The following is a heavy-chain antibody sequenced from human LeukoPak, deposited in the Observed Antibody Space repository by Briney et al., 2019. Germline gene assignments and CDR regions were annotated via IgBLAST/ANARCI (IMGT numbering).Heavy chain of an antibody. CDR1: GGSLSSGGYY. Sequence: PSETLSLTCTVSGGSLSSGGYYWSWIRQPPGKGLEWIGYIYHSGSTYYNPSLKSRVTISVDRSKNQFSLKLSSVTAADTAVYYCARVGGLVTNYYYMDVWGKGTTVTVSS. CDR3: ARVGGLVTNYYYMDV. V-gene: IGHV4-30-2*01. D-gene: IGHD3-16*02. CDR2: IYHSGST. J-gene: IGHJ6*03.